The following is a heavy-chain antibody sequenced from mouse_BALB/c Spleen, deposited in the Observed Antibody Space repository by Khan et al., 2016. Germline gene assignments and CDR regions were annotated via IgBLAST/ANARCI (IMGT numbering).Heavy chain of an antibody. Sequence: EVQLQESGAELVTSGASVKSSCTASGFNIKDTYMHWVKQRPEQGLEWIGRIDPANGNTKYDPKFQGKATITADTSSNTAFLQLSSQTAEDTAVCSYARSETGYWCRGTTLTVSS. CDR1: GFNIKDTY. CDR2: IDPANGNT. V-gene: IGHV14-3*02. CDR3: ARSETGY. J-gene: IGHJ2*01.